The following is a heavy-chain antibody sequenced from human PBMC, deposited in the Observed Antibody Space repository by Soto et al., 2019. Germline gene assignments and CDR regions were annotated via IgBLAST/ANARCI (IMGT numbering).Heavy chain of an antibody. CDR1: GYTFTGYY. V-gene: IGHV1-2*04. Sequence: GASVKVSCKASGYTFTGYYMHWVRQAPGQGLEWMGWINPNSGGTNYAQKFQGWVTMTRDTSISTAYMELRSLRSDDTAMYYCARIPVYYYDSSGYPYGMDVWGQGTTVTVSS. J-gene: IGHJ6*02. D-gene: IGHD3-22*01. CDR2: INPNSGGT. CDR3: ARIPVYYYDSSGYPYGMDV.